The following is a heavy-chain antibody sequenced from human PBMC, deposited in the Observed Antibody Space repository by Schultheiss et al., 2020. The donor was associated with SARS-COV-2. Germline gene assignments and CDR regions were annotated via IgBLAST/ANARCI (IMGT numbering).Heavy chain of an antibody. CDR1: GFTFTSYA. V-gene: IGHV3-30*04. D-gene: IGHD2-15*01. CDR3: ARSDDVVVVAAINFDN. CDR2: ISSHGTDK. Sequence: SCAASGFTFTSYALHWVRQAPGTGLEWVAVISSHGTDKYYADSVKGRFTISRDNSKNTVYLQMTSLGAEDTAVYYCARSDDVVVVAAINFDNWGQGTLVTVSS. J-gene: IGHJ4*02.